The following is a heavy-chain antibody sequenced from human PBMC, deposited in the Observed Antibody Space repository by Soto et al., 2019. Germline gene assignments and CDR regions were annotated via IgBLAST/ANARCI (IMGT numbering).Heavy chain of an antibody. J-gene: IGHJ6*02. CDR3: AKGNNYYYYGMDV. Sequence: GGSLRLSCAASGFTFDDYAMHWVRQAPGKGLEWVSLISWDGGSTYYADSVKGRFTISRDNSKNSLYLQMNSLRAEDTAIYYCAKGNNYYYYGMDVWGQGTTVTVSS. CDR2: ISWDGGST. V-gene: IGHV3-43D*03. CDR1: GFTFDDYA.